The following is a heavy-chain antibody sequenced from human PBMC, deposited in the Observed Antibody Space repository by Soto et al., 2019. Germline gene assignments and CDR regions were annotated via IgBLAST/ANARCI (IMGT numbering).Heavy chain of an antibody. CDR2: ISFDGRIK. CDR1: GFTLSTFA. D-gene: IGHD3-22*01. V-gene: IGHV3-30*04. Sequence: LRLSCAASGFTLSTFAMHWVRQAPGKGLEWVVVISFDGRIKHYADSVKGRFTISRDNPKSTLSLLMDSLRPEDTAVYYCARGERSGYYDYWGQGTQVTV. J-gene: IGHJ4*02. CDR3: ARGERSGYYDY.